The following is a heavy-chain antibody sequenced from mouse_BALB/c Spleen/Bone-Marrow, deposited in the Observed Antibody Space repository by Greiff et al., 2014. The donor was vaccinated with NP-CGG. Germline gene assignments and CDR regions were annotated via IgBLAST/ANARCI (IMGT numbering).Heavy chain of an antibody. CDR3: ALLYGNYDY. CDR2: IDPANGNT. D-gene: IGHD2-10*02. V-gene: IGHV14-3*02. Sequence: EVQVVESGAELVKPGASVELSCTASGFNIKDTYMHWVKQRPEQGLEWIGRIDPANGNTKYDPKFQGKATITADTSSNTAYLQLSSLTSEDTAVYYCALLYGNYDYWGQGTTLTVSS. CDR1: GFNIKDTY. J-gene: IGHJ2*01.